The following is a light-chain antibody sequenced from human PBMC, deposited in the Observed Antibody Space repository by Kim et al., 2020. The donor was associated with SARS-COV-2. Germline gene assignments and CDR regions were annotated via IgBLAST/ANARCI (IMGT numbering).Light chain of an antibody. J-gene: IGKJ2*01. CDR1: QSVLTY. CDR2: SAS. V-gene: IGKV1-39*01. CDR3: QHSHRPPYI. Sequence: SASVGDRVTITCRASQSVLTYIKWYQQKPGKAPKLLISSASNLQSGVTPMFSGSVSGTDFTLTISSLQPEDFAYYYCQHSHRPPYIFAQGTKLEI.